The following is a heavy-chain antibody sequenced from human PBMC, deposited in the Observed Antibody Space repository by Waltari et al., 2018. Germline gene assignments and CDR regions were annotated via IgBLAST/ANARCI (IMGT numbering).Heavy chain of an antibody. CDR3: ARKEVDCGGDCYYPAEDAFDI. J-gene: IGHJ3*02. Sequence: QVQLVQSGAEVKKPGSSVKVSCKASGGTFSSYAISWVRQAPGQGLEWMGGIIPIFGTANYAQKFQGRVTITADESTSTAYMELSSLRSEDTAVYYCARKEVDCGGDCYYPAEDAFDIWGQGTMVTVSS. D-gene: IGHD2-21*02. V-gene: IGHV1-69*01. CDR2: IIPIFGTA. CDR1: GGTFSSYA.